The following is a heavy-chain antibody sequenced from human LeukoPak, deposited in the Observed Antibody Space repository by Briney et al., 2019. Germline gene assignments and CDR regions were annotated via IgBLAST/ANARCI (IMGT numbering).Heavy chain of an antibody. J-gene: IGHJ4*02. V-gene: IGHV4-31*03. Sequence: PSETLSLTCTVSGGSISSGGYYWSWIRQHPGKGLEWIGYIYYSGSTYYNPSLKSRVTISVDTSKNQFSLKLSSVTAADTAVYYCARDYYDSSGYYLLGYWGQGTLVTVSS. D-gene: IGHD3-22*01. CDR3: ARDYYDSSGYYLLGY. CDR1: GGSISSGGYY. CDR2: IYYSGST.